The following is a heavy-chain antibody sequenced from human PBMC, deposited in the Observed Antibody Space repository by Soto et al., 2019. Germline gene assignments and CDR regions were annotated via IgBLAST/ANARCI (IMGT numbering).Heavy chain of an antibody. CDR2: IYYSGST. Sequence: SETLSLTCTVSGGSVSSGSYYWSWIRQPPGKGLEWIGYIYYSGSTNYNPSLKSRVTISVDTSKNQFSLKLSSVTAADTAVYYCARHGSFVVAFVHNWFDPWGQGTLVTVSS. V-gene: IGHV4-61*01. D-gene: IGHD2-15*01. J-gene: IGHJ5*02. CDR1: GGSVSSGSYY. CDR3: ARHGSFVVAFVHNWFDP.